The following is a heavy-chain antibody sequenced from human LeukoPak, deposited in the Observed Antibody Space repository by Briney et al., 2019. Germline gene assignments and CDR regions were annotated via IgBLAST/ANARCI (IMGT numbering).Heavy chain of an antibody. Sequence: PGGSLRLSCAASGFTFSSYSMNWVRQAPGKGLEWVSSISSSSSYIYYADSVKGRFTISRDNAKNSLYLQMNSLRAEDTAVYYCAREGGFYGVNFDYWGQGTLVTVSS. J-gene: IGHJ4*02. V-gene: IGHV3-21*01. CDR1: GFTFSSYS. D-gene: IGHD4-17*01. CDR2: ISSSSSYI. CDR3: AREGGFYGVNFDY.